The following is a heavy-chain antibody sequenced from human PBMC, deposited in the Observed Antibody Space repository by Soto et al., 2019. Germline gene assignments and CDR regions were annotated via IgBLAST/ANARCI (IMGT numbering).Heavy chain of an antibody. CDR1: GGSISSYY. D-gene: IGHD2-8*01. CDR2: IYYSGST. V-gene: IGHV4-59*01. J-gene: IGHJ3*02. Sequence: SETLSLTCTVSGGSISSYYWSWIRQPPGKGLEWIGYIYYSGSTNYNPSLKSRVTISVDTSKNQFSLKLSSVTAADTAVYYCARNAVYAGAFDIWGQGTMVTVSS. CDR3: ARNAVYAGAFDI.